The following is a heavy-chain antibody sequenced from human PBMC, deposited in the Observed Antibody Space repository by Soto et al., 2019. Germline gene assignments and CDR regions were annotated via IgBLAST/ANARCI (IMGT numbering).Heavy chain of an antibody. V-gene: IGHV3-53*02. CDR3: TTYTGYGMDV. D-gene: IGHD3-16*01. J-gene: IGHJ6*02. CDR1: GFIVSSKY. Sequence: EVQMVETGGGLSQPGGSLRLSCAVSGFIVSSKYMTWVRQAPGKGLELVSVIYTGGSTHYADSARGRFTISIDSSKNTFDLQMNSLRAEVAAVYYCTTYTGYGMDVWGQGTSVTVSS. CDR2: IYTGGST.